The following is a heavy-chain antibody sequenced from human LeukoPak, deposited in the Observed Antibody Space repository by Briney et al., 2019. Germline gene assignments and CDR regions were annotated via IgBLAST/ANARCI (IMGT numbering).Heavy chain of an antibody. CDR2: ISGTGVST. D-gene: IGHD3-22*01. Sequence: GGSLRLSCAASGFTFSSYAMNWVRQAPGKGLEWISTISGTGVSTYYADSVEGRFTISRDNSRNTVYLQMNSLRADDTAVYYCAKDGLRGYYDSSGSYRPDSFDSWGQGTLVTVSS. CDR1: GFTFSSYA. J-gene: IGHJ4*02. V-gene: IGHV3-23*01. CDR3: AKDGLRGYYDSSGSYRPDSFDS.